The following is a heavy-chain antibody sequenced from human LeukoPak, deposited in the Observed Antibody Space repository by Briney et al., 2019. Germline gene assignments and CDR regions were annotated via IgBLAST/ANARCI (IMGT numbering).Heavy chain of an antibody. J-gene: IGHJ5*02. D-gene: IGHD6-13*01. CDR1: GYTLTELS. V-gene: IGHV1-24*01. Sequence: ASVKVSCKVSGYTLTELSMHWVRQAPGKGLEWMGGFDPEDGETIYAQKFQGRVTMTEDTSTDTAYMELSSLRSEDTAVYYCATDLSAAAGHNWFDPWGQGTLVTVSS. CDR2: FDPEDGET. CDR3: ATDLSAAAGHNWFDP.